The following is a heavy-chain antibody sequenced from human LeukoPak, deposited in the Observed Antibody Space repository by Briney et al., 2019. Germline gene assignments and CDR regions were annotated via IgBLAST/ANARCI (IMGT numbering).Heavy chain of an antibody. J-gene: IGHJ4*02. CDR3: AKAKGHDILTGSRIFDY. D-gene: IGHD3-9*01. CDR1: GFTFGSCV. CDR2: ISGSGDII. Sequence: GGSLRLSCAASGFTFGSCVVNWVRHAPGKGLEWVSLISGSGDIIYYADSVKSRFTISRDNSKNTLYLQMDSLRAEDTSIYYCAKAKGHDILTGSRIFDYWGQGTLVTISS. V-gene: IGHV3-23*01.